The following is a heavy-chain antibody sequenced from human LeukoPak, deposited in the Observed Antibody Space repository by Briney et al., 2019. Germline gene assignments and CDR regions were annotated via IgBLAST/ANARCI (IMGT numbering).Heavy chain of an antibody. J-gene: IGHJ4*02. CDR3: AKTGDDYGDRDFDY. CDR2: IIGSGGST. D-gene: IGHD4-17*01. Sequence: GGSLRLSCAASGFTFNNYAMSWVRQAPGKGLEWVSAIIGSGGSTYYADSVKGRFTISRDNSKNTLYLQMNSLRAEDTAVYYCAKTGDDYGDRDFDYWGQGTLVTVSS. CDR1: GFTFNNYA. V-gene: IGHV3-23*01.